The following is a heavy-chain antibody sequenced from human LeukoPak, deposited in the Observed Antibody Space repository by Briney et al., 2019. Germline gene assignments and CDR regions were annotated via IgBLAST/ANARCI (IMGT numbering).Heavy chain of an antibody. J-gene: IGHJ3*02. CDR1: GFAFSDYY. CDR2: ISSSGSTI. V-gene: IGHV3-11*04. CDR3: ARGPPPDSSWYPFDI. Sequence: GGSLRLSCAASGFAFSDYYMSWIRQAPGKGLEWVSYISSSGSTIYYADSVKGRFTISRDNAKNSLYLQMNSLGAEDTAVYYCARGPPPDSSWYPFDIWGQGTMVTVSS. D-gene: IGHD6-13*01.